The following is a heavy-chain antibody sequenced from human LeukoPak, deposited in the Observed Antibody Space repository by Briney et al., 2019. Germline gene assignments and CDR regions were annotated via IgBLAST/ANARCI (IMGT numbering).Heavy chain of an antibody. D-gene: IGHD3-9*01. V-gene: IGHV3-30*18. CDR2: IPYDGSNK. Sequence: PGGSLRLSCAASGFTFSSYGMHWVRQAPGKGLEWVSVIPYDGSNKYYADSVKGRFTISRDNSKNTLYLQMNSLRAEDTAVYYCAKLWGSRYFDWLPSNDAFDIWGQGTMATVSS. CDR3: AKLWGSRYFDWLPSNDAFDI. J-gene: IGHJ3*02. CDR1: GFTFSSYG.